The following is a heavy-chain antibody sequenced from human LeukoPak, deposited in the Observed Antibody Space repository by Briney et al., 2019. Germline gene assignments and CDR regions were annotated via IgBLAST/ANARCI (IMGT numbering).Heavy chain of an antibody. CDR3: ARGLAWEPEGY. D-gene: IGHD1-26*01. J-gene: IGHJ4*02. CDR1: GFTSSSYE. V-gene: IGHV3-48*03. Sequence: GSLRLSCAASGFTSSSYEMNWVRQAPGKGLGWVSYISSGGRTIYYANSGKGRFSIARGNAKDSLYLQMNSLRAEETAVYYCARGLAWEPEGYWGQGTLVTVSS. CDR2: ISSGGRTI.